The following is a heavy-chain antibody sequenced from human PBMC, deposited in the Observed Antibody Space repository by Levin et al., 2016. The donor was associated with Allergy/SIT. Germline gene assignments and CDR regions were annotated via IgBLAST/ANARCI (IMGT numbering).Heavy chain of an antibody. J-gene: IGHJ4*02. Sequence: LRLSCTVSGGSISSGSYYWSWIRQPAGKGLEWIGRIYTSGSTNYNPSLKSRVTISVDTSKNQFSLKLSYVTAADTAVYYCARVGYSSGWSHDYWGQGTLVTVSS. CDR3: ARVGYSSGWSHDY. CDR1: GGSISSGSYY. CDR2: IYTSGST. V-gene: IGHV4-61*02. D-gene: IGHD6-19*01.